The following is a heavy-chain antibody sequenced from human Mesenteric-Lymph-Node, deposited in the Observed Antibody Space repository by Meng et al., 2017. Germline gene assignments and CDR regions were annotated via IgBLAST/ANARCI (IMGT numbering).Heavy chain of an antibody. Sequence: ASVKVSCKASGYTFTSYDINWVRQATGQGREWMGWMNPNSGNTGYAQKFQGRVTMTRNTSISTAYMELSSLRSEDTAVYYCARDVQRPGSVGYPEWGYWGQGTLVTVSS. CDR2: MNPNSGNT. CDR1: GYTFTSYD. J-gene: IGHJ4*02. V-gene: IGHV1-8*01. CDR3: ARDVQRPGSVGYPEWGY. D-gene: IGHD5-18*01.